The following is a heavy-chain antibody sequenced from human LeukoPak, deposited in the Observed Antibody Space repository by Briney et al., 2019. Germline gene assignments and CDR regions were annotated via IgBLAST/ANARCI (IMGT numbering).Heavy chain of an antibody. CDR1: GFTFSSYS. D-gene: IGHD3-9*01. Sequence: GGSLRLSCVASGFTFSSYSMNWVRQAPGKGLEWVSSISSSSYIYYADSVKGRFTISRDNAKNSLYLQMNSLRAEDTAVYYCARDSGYYDILTGYSPGGWFDPWGQGTLVTVSS. V-gene: IGHV3-21*01. CDR3: ARDSGYYDILTGYSPGGWFDP. CDR2: ISSSSYI. J-gene: IGHJ5*02.